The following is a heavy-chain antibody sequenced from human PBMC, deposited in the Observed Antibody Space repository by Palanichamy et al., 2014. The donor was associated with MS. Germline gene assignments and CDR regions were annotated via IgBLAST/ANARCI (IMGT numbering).Heavy chain of an antibody. CDR3: AKDFYGGNSANAFDI. J-gene: IGHJ3*02. V-gene: IGHV3-30*18. D-gene: IGHD4-23*01. Sequence: QVQLVEVWGRAWSSLGRSLRLSCAASGFTFSSYGMHWVRQAPGKGLEWVAVISYDGSNKYYADSVKGRFTISRDNSKNTLYLQMNSLRAEDTAVYYCAKDFYGGNSANAFDIWGQGTMVTVSS. CDR1: GFTFSSYG. CDR2: ISYDGSNK.